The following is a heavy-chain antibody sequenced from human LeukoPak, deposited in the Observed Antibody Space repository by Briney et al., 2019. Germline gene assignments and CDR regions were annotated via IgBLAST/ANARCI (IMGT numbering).Heavy chain of an antibody. Sequence: ASVKVFCKASGYTFTSYYMHWVRHAPGQGLEWMGIINPSGGSTSYAQKFQGRVTMTRDTSTSTVYMELSSLRSEDTAVYYCAREYSSIGLWGNGWFDPWGQGTLVTVSS. CDR3: AREYSSIGLWGNGWFDP. V-gene: IGHV1-46*01. J-gene: IGHJ5*02. D-gene: IGHD6-13*01. CDR1: GYTFTSYY. CDR2: INPSGGST.